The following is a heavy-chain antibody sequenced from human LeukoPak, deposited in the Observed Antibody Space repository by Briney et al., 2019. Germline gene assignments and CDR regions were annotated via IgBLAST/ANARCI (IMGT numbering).Heavy chain of an antibody. V-gene: IGHV3-48*03. CDR2: ISGSGSTI. CDR3: ARDEDWSGYYGAFDI. D-gene: IGHD3-3*01. CDR1: GFIFSSYE. Sequence: PGGSLRLSCAASGFIFSSYEMNWVRQAPGKGLEWVSYISGSGSTIYHADSVKGRFTISRDNAKNSLYLQMNSLRAEDTAVYYCARDEDWSGYYGAFDIWGQGTMVTVSS. J-gene: IGHJ3*02.